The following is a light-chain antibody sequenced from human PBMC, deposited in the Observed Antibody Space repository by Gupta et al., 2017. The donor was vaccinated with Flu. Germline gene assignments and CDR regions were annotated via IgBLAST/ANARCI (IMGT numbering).Light chain of an antibody. CDR2: DAS. J-gene: IGKJ4*01. CDR3: QQYESLPLLT. CDR1: HDIKNF. Sequence: DIQMTQSPSSLSASIGDRVTITCRASHDIKNFLNWYQQKPGTAPNLLIYDASNLETGVPSRFSGSGSGTEFTFTINSLQPEDIAAYYCQQYESLPLLTFGGGTRVEIK. V-gene: IGKV1-33*01.